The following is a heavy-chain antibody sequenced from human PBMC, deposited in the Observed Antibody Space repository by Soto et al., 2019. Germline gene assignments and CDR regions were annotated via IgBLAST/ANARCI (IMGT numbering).Heavy chain of an antibody. D-gene: IGHD6-6*01. CDR2: IDPSDSYT. J-gene: IGHJ6*02. CDR3: ARLGYSSSTKVYGMDV. Sequence: PGESLKISCKGSGYSFTSYWISWVRQMPGKGLEWMGRIDPSDSYTNYSPSFQGHVTISADKSISTACLQWSSLKASDTAMYYCARLGYSSSTKVYGMDVWGQGTTVTVSS. V-gene: IGHV5-10-1*01. CDR1: GYSFTSYW.